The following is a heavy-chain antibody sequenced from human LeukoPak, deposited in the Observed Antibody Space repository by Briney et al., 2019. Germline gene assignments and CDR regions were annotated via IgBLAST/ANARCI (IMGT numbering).Heavy chain of an antibody. V-gene: IGHV3-21*01. CDR2: ISSSSNYI. CDR3: ARDTFYDTSGFHY. CDR1: GFTFSSYS. J-gene: IGHJ4*02. Sequence: PGGSLRLSCAASGFTFSSYSMNWVRQAPGKGLEWVSSISSSSNYIYYADSVKGRFTISRDNAKNSLYLQMNSLRAEHTAVYYCARDTFYDTSGFHYWGQGTLVTVSS. D-gene: IGHD3-22*01.